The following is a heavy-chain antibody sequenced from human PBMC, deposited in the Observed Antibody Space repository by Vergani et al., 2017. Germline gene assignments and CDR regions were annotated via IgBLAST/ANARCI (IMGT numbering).Heavy chain of an antibody. CDR1: GFTFSSYG. CDR2: IWYDGSNK. CDR3: ARVATSLFNWNYAAFDI. J-gene: IGHJ3*02. Sequence: QVQLVESGGGVVQPGRSLRLSCAASGFTFSSYGMHWVRQAPGKGLAWVAVIWYDGSNKYYADSVKGRFTISRDNSKNTLYLQMNSLRAEDTAVYYCARVATSLFNWNYAAFDIWGQGTMVTVSS. D-gene: IGHD1-7*01. V-gene: IGHV3-33*01.